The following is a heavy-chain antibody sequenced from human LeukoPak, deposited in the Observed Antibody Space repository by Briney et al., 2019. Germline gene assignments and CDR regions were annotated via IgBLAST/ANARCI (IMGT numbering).Heavy chain of an antibody. CDR3: ARGPYRNSFDY. V-gene: IGHV4-31*03. CDR1: GGSISIGFYY. CDR2: IYYSGST. D-gene: IGHD4-11*01. Sequence: SETLSLTCTVSGGSISIGFYYWSWIRQHPGKGPEWIGYIYYSGSTYYNPSLKSRVTMSVDTSKNQFSLKLSSVTAADTAVYYCARGPYRNSFDYWGQGTLVTVSS. J-gene: IGHJ4*02.